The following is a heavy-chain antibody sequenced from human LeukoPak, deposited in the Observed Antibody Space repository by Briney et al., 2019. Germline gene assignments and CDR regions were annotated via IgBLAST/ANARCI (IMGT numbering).Heavy chain of an antibody. CDR1: GFTFSSYS. CDR2: ISSSSSYI. CDR3: ARDSLQTTVTTSPYYYYYYGMDV. J-gene: IGHJ6*02. V-gene: IGHV3-21*01. Sequence: GGSLRLSCAASGFTFSSYSMNWVRQAPGEGLEWVSSISSSSSYIYYADSVKGRFTISRDSAENSLYLQMNSLRAEDTAVYYCARDSLQTTVTTSPYYYYYYGMDVWGQGTTVTVSS. D-gene: IGHD4-17*01.